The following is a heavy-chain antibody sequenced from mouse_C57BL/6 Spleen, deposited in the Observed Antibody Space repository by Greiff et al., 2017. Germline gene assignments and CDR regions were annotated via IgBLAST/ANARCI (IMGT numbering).Heavy chain of an antibody. CDR1: GYTFTSYW. CDR2: IDPNSGGT. D-gene: IGHD4-1*01. Sequence: QVQLQQPGAELVKPGASVKLSCTASGYTFTSYWMHWVKQRPGRGLEWIGWIDPNSGGTKYNAKFKGKATLTVDTPSSTAYMQLSSLTSEDSAVYYCARSWDWYFDVWGTGTTVTVSS. J-gene: IGHJ1*03. V-gene: IGHV1-72*01. CDR3: ARSWDWYFDV.